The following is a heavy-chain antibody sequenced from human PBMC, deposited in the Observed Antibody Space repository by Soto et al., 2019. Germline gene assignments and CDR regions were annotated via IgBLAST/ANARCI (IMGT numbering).Heavy chain of an antibody. Sequence: PGGSLRLSCAASGFTFSDHYMDWVRQAPGKGLEWVGRIRNKANSYATEYAASVKGRFTISRDDSKNSLYLQMNSLRSEDTAVYYCARDYFTSGIAAKTEYFQHWGQGTLVTVSS. CDR2: IRNKANSYAT. CDR3: ARDYFTSGIAAKTEYFQH. D-gene: IGHD6-25*01. V-gene: IGHV3-72*01. CDR1: GFTFSDHY. J-gene: IGHJ1*01.